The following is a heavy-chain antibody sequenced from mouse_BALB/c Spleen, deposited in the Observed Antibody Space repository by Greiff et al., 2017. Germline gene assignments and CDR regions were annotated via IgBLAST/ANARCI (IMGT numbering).Heavy chain of an antibody. CDR1: GFTFSSFG. Sequence: EVKLVESGGGLVQPGGSRKLSCAASGFTFSSFGMHWVRQAPEKGLEWVAYISSGSSTIYYADTVKGRFTISGDNPKNTLFLQMTSLRSEDTAMYYCARLRWDGAMDYWGQGTSVTVSS. CDR3: ARLRWDGAMDY. J-gene: IGHJ4*01. D-gene: IGHD4-1*01. V-gene: IGHV5-17*02. CDR2: ISSGSSTI.